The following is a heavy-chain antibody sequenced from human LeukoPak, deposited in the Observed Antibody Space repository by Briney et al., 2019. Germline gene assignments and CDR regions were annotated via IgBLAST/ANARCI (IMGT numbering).Heavy chain of an antibody. CDR2: ISGSGGST. V-gene: IGHV3-23*01. CDR3: AKDSDYDFLSGYYPLGY. Sequence: PGRSLRLSCAPSGFTFSSYAMSWVRQPPGKGLGWVSAISGSGGSTYYTDSVKGRSTIARDNSKNTLYLQMNSLRAEGTAVYYCAKDSDYDFLSGYYPLGYWGQGTLVTVSS. CDR1: GFTFSSYA. D-gene: IGHD3-3*01. J-gene: IGHJ4*02.